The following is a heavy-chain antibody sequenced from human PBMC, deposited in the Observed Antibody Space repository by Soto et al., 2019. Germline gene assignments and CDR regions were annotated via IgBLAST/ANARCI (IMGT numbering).Heavy chain of an antibody. CDR2: ISGSGGST. J-gene: IGHJ6*02. Sequence: PXESLRLSGAASGFTFSSYAMSWVRQAPGKGLEWVSAISGSGGSTYYADSVKGRFTISRDNSKNTLYLQMNSLRAEDTAVYYCAKDAQVFYDILTGYSPGYYGMDVWGQGTTVTVSS. CDR1: GFTFSSYA. V-gene: IGHV3-23*01. D-gene: IGHD3-9*01. CDR3: AKDAQVFYDILTGYSPGYYGMDV.